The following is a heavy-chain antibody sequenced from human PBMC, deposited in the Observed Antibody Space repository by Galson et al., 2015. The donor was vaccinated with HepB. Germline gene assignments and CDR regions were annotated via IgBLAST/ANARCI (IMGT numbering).Heavy chain of an antibody. Sequence: SLRLSCAASGFTFSNAWMSWVRQAPGKGLEWVGRIKSKTDGGTTDYAAPVKGRFTITRDDSKNTLYLQMNSLKTEDTAVYYCTTERDFDWLLSERPTWGQGTLVTVSS. CDR2: IKSKTDGGTT. D-gene: IGHD3-9*01. CDR3: TTERDFDWLLSERPT. CDR1: GFTFSNAW. J-gene: IGHJ4*02. V-gene: IGHV3-15*01.